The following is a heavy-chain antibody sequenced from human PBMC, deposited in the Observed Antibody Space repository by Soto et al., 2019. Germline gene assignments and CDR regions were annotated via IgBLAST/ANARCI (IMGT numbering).Heavy chain of an antibody. CDR2: IYYSGST. CDR3: ARAYGGYADY. Sequence: PSETLSLTCAVSGGSISSYYWSWIRQPPGKGLEWIGYIYYSGSTNYNPSLKSRVTISVDTSKNQFSLKLGSVTAADTVVYYCARAYGGYADYWGQGALVTVSS. J-gene: IGHJ4*02. V-gene: IGHV4-59*01. D-gene: IGHD5-12*01. CDR1: GGSISSYY.